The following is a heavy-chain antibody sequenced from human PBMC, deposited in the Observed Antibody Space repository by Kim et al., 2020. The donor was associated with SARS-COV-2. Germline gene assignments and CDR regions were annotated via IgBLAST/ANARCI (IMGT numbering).Heavy chain of an antibody. Sequence: GGSLRLSCAASGFTFSSYAMSWVRQAPGTGLEWVSAISGSGGSTYYADSVKGRLTISRDNSKNTLYLQMNSLRAEDTAVYYCAKGRLVHQYYFDYWGQGTLVTVSS. D-gene: IGHD1-1*01. V-gene: IGHV3-23*01. CDR2: ISGSGGST. CDR1: GFTFSSYA. CDR3: AKGRLVHQYYFDY. J-gene: IGHJ4*02.